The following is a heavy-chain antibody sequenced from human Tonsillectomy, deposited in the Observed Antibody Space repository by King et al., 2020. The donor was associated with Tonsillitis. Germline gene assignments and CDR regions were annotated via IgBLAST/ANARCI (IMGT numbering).Heavy chain of an antibody. V-gene: IGHV3-23*04. Sequence: EVQLVESGGGLVQPGGSLRLSCAASGFTFSNYAMSWVRQAPGKGLEWVSGISGSGGTTYYVNSVKGRFTISRDNSKNTLYLQMNSLRAEDTAIYYCAKDLVELLPYCFDYWGQGTLVTVSS. J-gene: IGHJ4*02. CDR2: ISGSGGTT. D-gene: IGHD1-26*01. CDR3: AKDLVELLPYCFDY. CDR1: GFTFSNYA.